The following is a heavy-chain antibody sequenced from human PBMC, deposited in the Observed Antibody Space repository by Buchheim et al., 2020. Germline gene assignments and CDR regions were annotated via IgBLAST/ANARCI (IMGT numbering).Heavy chain of an antibody. CDR3: GGGRGWLLYA. J-gene: IGHJ4*02. CDR2: LRFDGVNK. Sequence: QVQLVESGGGVVQPGTSLRLSCAASGFNIADYGMQWVRQVPGKGLEWVALLRFDGVNKYYADSVRGRFTISRDTPKSTLYLQMNSLTAEDTATYYCGGGRGWLLYAWGQGT. CDR1: GFNIADYG. D-gene: IGHD6-19*01. V-gene: IGHV3-33*01.